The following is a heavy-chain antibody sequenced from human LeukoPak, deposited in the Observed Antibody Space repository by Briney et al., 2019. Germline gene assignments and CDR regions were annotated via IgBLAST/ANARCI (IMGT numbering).Heavy chain of an antibody. CDR1: GGSISSYY. V-gene: IGHV4-4*09. CDR2: IYNSEST. J-gene: IGHJ6*03. D-gene: IGHD2-2*02. Sequence: SETLSLTCTVCGGSISSYYWSWIRQPPGKGLEWIGYIYNSESTNYNPSLQSRVTISVDTSKNQFSLNLSSVTAADTAVYYCARLYTNNDYYYYMDVWGKGTTVTVSS. CDR3: ARLYTNNDYYYYMDV.